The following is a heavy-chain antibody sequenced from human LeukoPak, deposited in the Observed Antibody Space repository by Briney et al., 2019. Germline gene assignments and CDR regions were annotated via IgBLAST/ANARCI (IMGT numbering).Heavy chain of an antibody. J-gene: IGHJ5*02. V-gene: IGHV1-18*01. CDR1: GYTFTSYG. CDR2: ISAYNGNT. CDR3: ARIRGYPTNWFDP. D-gene: IGHD1-1*01. Sequence: ASVRVSCKASGYTFTSYGISWVRQAPGQGLEWMGWISAYNGNTNYAQKFQGRITMTTNTSTSTAYRELRSLRSDDTAVYFCARIRGYPTNWFDPWGQGTLVTVSS.